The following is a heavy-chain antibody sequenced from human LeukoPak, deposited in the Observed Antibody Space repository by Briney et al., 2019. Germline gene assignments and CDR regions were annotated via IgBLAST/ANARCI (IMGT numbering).Heavy chain of an antibody. V-gene: IGHV4-4*09. Sequence: SETLSLTCTVSGGSISDFYWSWIRQPPGKGLEWIGYVFRGGSTYYHPSLMGRLTISVDTSRNHFSLRLRSLTAADTAVYYCARSAWPNYYFDSWGQGTLVTVSS. J-gene: IGHJ4*02. CDR2: VFRGGST. CDR1: GGSISDFY. CDR3: ARSAWPNYYFDS.